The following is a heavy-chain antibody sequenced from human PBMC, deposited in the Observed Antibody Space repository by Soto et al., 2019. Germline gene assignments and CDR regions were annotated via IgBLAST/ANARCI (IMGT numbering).Heavy chain of an antibody. D-gene: IGHD3-22*01. CDR2: RNTNTNTT. CDR3: ARDVVKTSSLRLNP. J-gene: IGHJ5*02. V-gene: IGHV1-8*01. CDR1: GYTLTNND. Sequence: ASVKVSCKASGYTLTNNDINWVRQAPGQGLEWIGWRNTNTNTTDSAEVFEGRGSLTWDTSISTADRQLNSMKIDYTAVYYFARDVVKTSSLRLNPWGQGTLVTVSS.